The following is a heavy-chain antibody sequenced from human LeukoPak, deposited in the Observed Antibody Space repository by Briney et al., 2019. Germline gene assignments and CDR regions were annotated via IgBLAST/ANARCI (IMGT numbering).Heavy chain of an antibody. CDR3: ARSSGWYYFDY. CDR2: INHSGST. CDR1: GGSFSGYY. J-gene: IGHJ4*02. V-gene: IGHV4-34*01. D-gene: IGHD6-19*01. Sequence: SETLSLTCAVYGGSFSGYYWSWIRQPPGKGLEWIGEINHSGSTNYSPSLKSRVTISVDKSKNQFSLKLSSVTAADTAVYYCARSSGWYYFDYWGQGTLVTVSS.